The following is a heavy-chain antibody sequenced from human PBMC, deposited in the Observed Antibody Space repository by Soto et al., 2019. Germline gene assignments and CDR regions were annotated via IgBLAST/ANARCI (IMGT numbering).Heavy chain of an antibody. CDR3: AILSN. CDR2: IYSDGTT. CDR1: GFTVSSNY. J-gene: IGHJ4*02. Sequence: GGSLRLSCAASGFTVSSNYMNWVRQAPGKGLEWVSIIYSDGTTSYADSVKGRFTISRDNFKNTLHLQMNSLRAEDTAVYYCAILSNWGQGTLATVSS. V-gene: IGHV3-53*01. D-gene: IGHD6-6*01.